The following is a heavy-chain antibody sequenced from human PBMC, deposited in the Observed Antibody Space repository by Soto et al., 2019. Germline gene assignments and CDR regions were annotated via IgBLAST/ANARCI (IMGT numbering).Heavy chain of an antibody. CDR3: ARFTYDSSGYYLAFIDY. CDR2: IYPGDSDT. V-gene: IGHV5-51*01. Sequence: PGESLKISCKGSGYSFTSYWIGWVRQMPGKGLEWMGIIYPGDSDTRYSPSFQGQVTISADKSISTAYLQWSSLKASDTAMYYCARFTYDSSGYYLAFIDYWGQGTQVTVSS. D-gene: IGHD3-22*01. CDR1: GYSFTSYW. J-gene: IGHJ4*02.